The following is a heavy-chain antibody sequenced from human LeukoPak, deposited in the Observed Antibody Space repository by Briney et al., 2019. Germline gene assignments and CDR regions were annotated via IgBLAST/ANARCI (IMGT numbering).Heavy chain of an antibody. J-gene: IGHJ6*03. V-gene: IGHV1-2*02. CDR3: AVAASITMVRGVQYYYYYYMDV. Sequence: ASVKVSCKASGYTFTGYYMHWVRQAPGQGLEWMGWINPNSGGTNYAQKFQGRVTMTRDTSISTAYVELSRLRSDDTAVYYCAVAASITMVRGVQYYYYYYMDVWGKGTTVTISS. CDR1: GYTFTGYY. CDR2: INPNSGGT. D-gene: IGHD3-10*01.